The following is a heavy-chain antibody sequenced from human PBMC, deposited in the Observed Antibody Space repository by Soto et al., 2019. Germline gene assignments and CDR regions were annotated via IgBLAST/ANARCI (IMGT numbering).Heavy chain of an antibody. J-gene: IGHJ4*02. CDR3: AKSIVHIVVVTATDY. Sequence: GGSLRLSCAASGFTFSSYGMHWVRQAPGKGLEWVAVISYDGSNKYYADSVKGRFTISRDNSKNTLYLQMNSLRAEDTAVYYCAKSIVHIVVVTATDYWGQGTLVTVS. D-gene: IGHD2-21*02. V-gene: IGHV3-30*18. CDR2: ISYDGSNK. CDR1: GFTFSSYG.